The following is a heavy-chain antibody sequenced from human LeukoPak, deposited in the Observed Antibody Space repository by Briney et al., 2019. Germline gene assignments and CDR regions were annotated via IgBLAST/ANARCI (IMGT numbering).Heavy chain of an antibody. Sequence: SETLSLTCTVSGYSISSGYYWGWIRQPPGKGLEWIGSIYYSGSTYYNPSLKSRVTISVDTSKNQFSLKLSSVTAADTAVYYCARVSHIVVVTTILDASDIWGQGTMVTVSS. CDR1: GYSISSGYY. J-gene: IGHJ3*02. V-gene: IGHV4-38-2*02. D-gene: IGHD2-21*02. CDR2: IYYSGST. CDR3: ARVSHIVVVTTILDASDI.